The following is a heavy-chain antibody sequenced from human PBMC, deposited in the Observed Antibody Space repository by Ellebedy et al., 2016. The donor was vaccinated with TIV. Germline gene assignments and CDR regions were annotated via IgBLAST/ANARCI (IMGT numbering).Heavy chain of an antibody. V-gene: IGHV1-69*13. CDR3: ARDRIVGATNYFDY. J-gene: IGHJ4*02. Sequence: ASVKVSCKASGGTFSSYAISWVRQAPGQGLEWMGGIIPIFGTANYAQKFQGRVTITADESTSTAYMELSSLRSEDTAVYYCARDRIVGATNYFDYWGQGTLVTVSS. CDR1: GGTFSSYA. CDR2: IIPIFGTA. D-gene: IGHD1-26*01.